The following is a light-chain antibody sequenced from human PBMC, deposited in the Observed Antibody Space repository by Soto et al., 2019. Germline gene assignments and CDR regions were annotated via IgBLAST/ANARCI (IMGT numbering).Light chain of an antibody. CDR3: QQQGFT. CDR2: DAS. V-gene: IGKV3-11*01. Sequence: EIVLTQSPATLSLSPGERATLSCRASQSVSSYLAWYQQKPGQAPRLLIYDASNRATGIPARFSGSGSGTDFTLTISSLEPEDFAVYYYQQQGFTFGPGTKVDIK. CDR1: QSVSSY. J-gene: IGKJ3*01.